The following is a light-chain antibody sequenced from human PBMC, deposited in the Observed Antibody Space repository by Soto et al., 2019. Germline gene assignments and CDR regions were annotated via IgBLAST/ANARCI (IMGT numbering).Light chain of an antibody. CDR3: MQSLQAPPFT. Sequence: DTVMTQSPLSLPVSPGEPASISCRSSQSLLHSNGYNYLEWYLQKPGQSPQLLIYLGSTRASGVPDRFSGSGSGTDFTLKISRVEAEDVGVYCCMQSLQAPPFTFGQGTKLEIK. V-gene: IGKV2-28*01. CDR2: LGS. J-gene: IGKJ2*01. CDR1: QSLLHSNGYNY.